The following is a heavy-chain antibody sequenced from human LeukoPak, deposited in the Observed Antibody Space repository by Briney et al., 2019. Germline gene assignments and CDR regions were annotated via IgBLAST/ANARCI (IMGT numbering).Heavy chain of an antibody. D-gene: IGHD4-23*01. CDR2: INPSGGST. J-gene: IGHJ6*02. V-gene: IGHV1-46*01. CDR3: ARPIKAGGQGYYYGMDV. CDR1: GYTFTSYY. Sequence: ASLKVSCKASGYTFTSYYMHWVRQAPGQGLEWMGIINPSGGSTSYAQKFQGRVTMTRDTSASTAYTELSSLRSEDTAVYYCARPIKAGGQGYYYGMDVWGQGTTVTVSS.